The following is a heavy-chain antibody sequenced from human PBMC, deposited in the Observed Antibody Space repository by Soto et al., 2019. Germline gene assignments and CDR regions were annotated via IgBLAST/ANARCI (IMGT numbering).Heavy chain of an antibody. V-gene: IGHV3-21*04. CDR2: INSDSSYI. CDR3: SRDDSDWLFN. Sequence: PGGSLRLSCTASGFTFSNYSMNWVRQAPGKGLEWVSSINSDSSYIYYSDSVKGRFTISRDNAKNSLSLQMNSLRAEDTAVYYCSRDDSDWLFNWGRGTLVTVSS. CDR1: GFTFSNYS. J-gene: IGHJ4*02. D-gene: IGHD3-9*01.